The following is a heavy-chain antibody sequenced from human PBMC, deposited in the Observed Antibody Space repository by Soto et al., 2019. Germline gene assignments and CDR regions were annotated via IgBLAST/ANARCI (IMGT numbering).Heavy chain of an antibody. J-gene: IGHJ3*01. CDR1: CSSISSYY. D-gene: IGHD3-10*01. CDR2: IYYSGST. V-gene: IGHV4-59*01. Sequence: SETLSLTCTVFCSSISSYYWSWIRQPPGKGLEWIGYIYYSGSTKYNPSLKSRVTISVDTSKNRFSLRLSSVTAADTAVYYCARVWGGAFDFWGQGTMVT. CDR3: ARVWGGAFDF.